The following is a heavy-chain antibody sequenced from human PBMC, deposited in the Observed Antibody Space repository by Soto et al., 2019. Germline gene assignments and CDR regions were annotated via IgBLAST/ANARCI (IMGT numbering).Heavy chain of an antibody. V-gene: IGHV3-23*01. D-gene: IGHD3-10*01. J-gene: IGHJ4*02. CDR2: ITDNGGDA. CDR1: GLTFGSRA. CDR3: ARGSTESYPGSRIFDF. Sequence: GGSLRLSCVASGLTFGSRAMSWVRQAPGEGLQWVATITDNGGDAKYADSVRGRFVISRDNSKKTLYLQMTSLTAEDSAMYFCARGSTESYPGSRIFDFWGRETLVTVSS.